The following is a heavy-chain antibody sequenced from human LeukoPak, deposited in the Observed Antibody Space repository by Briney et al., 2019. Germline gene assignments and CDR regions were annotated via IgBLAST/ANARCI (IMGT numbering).Heavy chain of an antibody. CDR2: INPNSGGT. Sequence: ASVKVSCKASGYTFTGYYMHRVRQAPGQGLEWMGWINPNSGGTNYAQKFQGRVTMTRDTSISTAYMELSRLRSDDTAVYYCARGWRLRYFDWLLSPDYYGMDVWGQGTTVTVSS. D-gene: IGHD3-9*01. J-gene: IGHJ6*02. CDR3: ARGWRLRYFDWLLSPDYYGMDV. CDR1: GYTFTGYY. V-gene: IGHV1-2*02.